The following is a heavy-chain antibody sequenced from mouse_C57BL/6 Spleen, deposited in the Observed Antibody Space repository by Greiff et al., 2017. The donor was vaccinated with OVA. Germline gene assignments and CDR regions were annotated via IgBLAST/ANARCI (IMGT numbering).Heavy chain of an antibody. CDR3: TRREGYSNPFAY. V-gene: IGHV14-4*01. CDR2: IDPENGDT. Sequence: EVQLQQSGAELVRPGASVKLSCTASGFNIKDDYMHWVKQRPEQGLEWIGWIDPENGDTEYASKFQGKATITADTSSNTAYLQLSSLTSEDTAVYYCTRREGYSNPFAYWGQGTLVTVSA. J-gene: IGHJ3*01. D-gene: IGHD2-5*01. CDR1: GFNIKDDY.